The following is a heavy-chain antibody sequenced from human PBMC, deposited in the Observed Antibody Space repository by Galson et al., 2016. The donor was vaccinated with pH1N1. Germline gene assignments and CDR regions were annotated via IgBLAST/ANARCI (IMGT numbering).Heavy chain of an antibody. V-gene: IGHV1-46*01. Sequence: SVKVSCKASGYTFTIYYMHWVRQAPGQGLEWMGIIDPGRGSTNYARKFQGRVTMTRDTSTSTVYMELTTLRSGDMATYYCVGIKGGTPDIWGQGTKVTVSS. CDR3: VGIKGGTPDI. CDR2: IDPGRGST. J-gene: IGHJ3*02. CDR1: GYTFTIYY. D-gene: IGHD2-15*01.